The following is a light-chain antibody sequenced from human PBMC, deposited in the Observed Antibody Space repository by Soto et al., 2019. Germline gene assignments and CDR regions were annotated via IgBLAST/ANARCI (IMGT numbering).Light chain of an antibody. CDR3: SSYTSSSTLAV. V-gene: IGLV2-14*01. CDR2: DVY. CDR1: SSDVGGYDY. J-gene: IGLJ2*01. Sequence: QSVLTQPASVSGSPGQSITISCTGTSSDVGGYDYVSWYQQHPGKAPKLLIYDVYSRPSGVSDRFSGSKSGNTASLTISRLQAEDEADYYCSSYTSSSTLAVFGGGTKLTVL.